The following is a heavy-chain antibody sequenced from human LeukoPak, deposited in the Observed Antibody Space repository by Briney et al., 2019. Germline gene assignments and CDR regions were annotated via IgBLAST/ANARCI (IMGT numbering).Heavy chain of an antibody. V-gene: IGHV1-18*01. D-gene: IGHD6-13*01. Sequence: ASVKVSCKASGYTFTSYGISRVRQAPGQGLEWMGWISAYNGNTNYAQKLQGRVTMTTDTSTSTAYMELRSLRSDDTAVYYCARAKSSSWYSYYYYMDVWGKGTTVTVSS. CDR3: ARAKSSSWYSYYYYMDV. CDR1: GYTFTSYG. CDR2: ISAYNGNT. J-gene: IGHJ6*03.